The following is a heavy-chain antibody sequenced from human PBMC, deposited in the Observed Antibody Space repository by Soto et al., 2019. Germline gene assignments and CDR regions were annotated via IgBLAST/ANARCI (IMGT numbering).Heavy chain of an antibody. D-gene: IGHD3-9*01. J-gene: IGHJ4*02. CDR3: ARPPGYISDWYYFGL. CDR1: GYTFTGYY. CDR2: INPNSGGT. V-gene: IGHV1-2*02. Sequence: GASVKVSCKASGYTFTGYYMHWVRQAPGQGLEWMGWINPNSGGTNYAQKFQGRVSMTWDTSLKTAYMELSSLMSEDTAVYYCARPPGYISDWYYFGLWGQGTQVTVSS.